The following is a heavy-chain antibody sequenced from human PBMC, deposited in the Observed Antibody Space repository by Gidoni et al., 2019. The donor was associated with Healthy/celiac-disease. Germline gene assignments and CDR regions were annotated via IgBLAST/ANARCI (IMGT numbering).Heavy chain of an antibody. CDR1: GRSISSGGHY. CDR3: ARLRYPDGAFDI. J-gene: IGHJ3*02. Sequence: QVQLHESGPGLVKPSQNLYLTGTVSGRSISSGGHYWSWIRQHPVKGLEWIGYIYSSGSTYYNPSLRSRVTISVDTSKNQFSLKLSSVTAADTAVYYCARLRYPDGAFDIWGQGTMVTVSS. CDR2: IYSSGST. V-gene: IGHV4-31*02. D-gene: IGHD3-9*01.